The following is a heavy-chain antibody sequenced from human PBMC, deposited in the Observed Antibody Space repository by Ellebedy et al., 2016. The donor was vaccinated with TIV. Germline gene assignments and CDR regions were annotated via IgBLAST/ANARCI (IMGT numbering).Heavy chain of an antibody. D-gene: IGHD4/OR15-4a*01. CDR3: ARDPMVADERGRSFDH. CDR2: INPNSGGT. V-gene: IGHV1-2*02. CDR1: GYTFTGYY. J-gene: IGHJ4*02. Sequence: AASVKVSCKASGYTFTGYYMHWVRQAPGQGLEWMGWINPNSGGTNSAQHFQGRVAMTRDTSISTAYMELSSLASDDTAVYYCARDPMVADERGRSFDHWGQGTLVTVSS.